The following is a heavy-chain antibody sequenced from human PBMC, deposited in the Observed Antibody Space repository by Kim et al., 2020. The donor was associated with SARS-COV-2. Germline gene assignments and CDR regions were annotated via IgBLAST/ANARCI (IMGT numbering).Heavy chain of an antibody. CDR1: GGSISSYY. Sequence: SETLSLTCTVSGGSISSYYWSWIRQPPGKGLEWVGYIYYSGSNNYNPSLKSRVTISVDTSKNQFSLKLSSVTAADKAVYYCASDRSRWNPYGMDFWGQGTTVTVSS. CDR3: ASDRSRWNPYGMDF. V-gene: IGHV4-59*01. J-gene: IGHJ6*02. CDR2: IYYSGSN. D-gene: IGHD6-13*01.